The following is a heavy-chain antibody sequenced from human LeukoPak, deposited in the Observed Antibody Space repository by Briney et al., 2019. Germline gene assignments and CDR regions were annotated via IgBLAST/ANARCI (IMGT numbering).Heavy chain of an antibody. V-gene: IGHV4-61*02. J-gene: IGHJ4*02. CDR1: GGAISSGSYY. D-gene: IGHD4-23*01. CDR2: IYTSGST. CDR3: ASGETTVVTSFDY. Sequence: SETLSLTCTVSGGAISSGSYYWSWDRQPAGKGLEWIGRIYTSGSTNYNPSLKSRVTISVDTSKNQFSLKLSSVTAADTAVYYCASGETTVVTSFDYWGQGTLVTVSS.